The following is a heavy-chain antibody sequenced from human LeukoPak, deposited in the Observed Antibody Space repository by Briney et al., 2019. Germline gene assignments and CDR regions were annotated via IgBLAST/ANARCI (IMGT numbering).Heavy chain of an antibody. Sequence: GGSLRLSCAASGFTFNTFNMNWVRQAPGKGLEWVSSITSGGDYIYYADSVKGRFTISRDNSKNTLYLQMNSLRAEDTAVYYCATFMVRGVIADYWGQGTLVTVSS. CDR2: ITSGGDYI. CDR3: ATFMVRGVIADY. J-gene: IGHJ4*02. D-gene: IGHD3-10*01. CDR1: GFTFNTFN. V-gene: IGHV3-21*04.